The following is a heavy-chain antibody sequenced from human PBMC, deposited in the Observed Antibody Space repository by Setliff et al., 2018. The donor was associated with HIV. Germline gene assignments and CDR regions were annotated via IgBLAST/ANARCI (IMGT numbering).Heavy chain of an antibody. J-gene: IGHJ5*02. D-gene: IGHD2-2*01. CDR3: ARDFGGYCSSMSYPGLFDP. V-gene: IGHV1-69*05. CDR2: IIPISGTA. Sequence: GASVKVSCKASGGTFSNYGMSWVRQAPGQGLEWMGGIIPISGTANYAQKFQGRVTITTDESTSTAYMELSGLRSEDTAVYYCARDFGGYCSSMSYPGLFDPWGQGTLVTVSS. CDR1: GGTFSNYG.